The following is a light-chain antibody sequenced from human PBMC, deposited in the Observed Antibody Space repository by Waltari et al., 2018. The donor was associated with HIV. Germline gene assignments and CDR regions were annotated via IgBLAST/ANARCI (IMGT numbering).Light chain of an antibody. V-gene: IGKV1-12*01. J-gene: IGKJ4*01. CDR1: RGISSW. CDR3: QQAVSPLLT. CDR2: GAS. Sequence: DIQMTQSPSSGSASVGDRVTITCRASRGISSWLAWYQQTPGKAPKLLIYGASSLQSGVPSRFSGSGSGTHFTLTINSLQPEDFGTYYCQQAVSPLLTFGGGTKVDIK.